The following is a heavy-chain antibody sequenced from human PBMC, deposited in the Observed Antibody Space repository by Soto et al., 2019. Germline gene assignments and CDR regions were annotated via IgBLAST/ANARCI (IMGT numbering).Heavy chain of an antibody. D-gene: IGHD6-13*01. J-gene: IGHJ5*02. V-gene: IGHV4-39*01. CDR1: GGSISSSSYY. CDR3: ARHRQQLVANWFDP. CDR2: IYYSGST. Sequence: SETLSLTCTVSGGSISSSSYYWGWIRQSPGKGLEWIGSIYYSGSTYYNPSLKSRVTISVDTSKNQFSLKLSSVTAADTAVYYCARHRQQLVANWFDPWGQGTLVTVSS.